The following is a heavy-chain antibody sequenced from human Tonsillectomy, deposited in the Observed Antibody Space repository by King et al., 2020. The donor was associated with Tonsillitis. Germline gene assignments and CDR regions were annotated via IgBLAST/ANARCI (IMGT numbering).Heavy chain of an antibody. D-gene: IGHD1-26*01. Sequence: QLQESGPGLLRPSETLSHTCTVSGGSISSSSYYWGWIRQPPGKGLEWIGSIYYSGSTYYNPSLRSRVSISVDTSKNQFSLNLNSVTAADTAVFYCASSGGELVRSYYFDYWGQGTLVTVSS. CDR1: GGSISSSSYY. J-gene: IGHJ4*02. V-gene: IGHV4-39*01. CDR3: ASSGGELVRSYYFDY. CDR2: IYYSGST.